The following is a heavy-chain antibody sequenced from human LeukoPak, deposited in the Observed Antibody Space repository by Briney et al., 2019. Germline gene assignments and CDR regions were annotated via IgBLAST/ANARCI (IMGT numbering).Heavy chain of an antibody. Sequence: GASVKVCCKASGYTFASFGITWVRQAPGQGLEWMGWIDTHNGDTNYAQKLQGRVTMTTDTSTSTAYMELRSLRSDDTAVYYCARDGYRLSGYFYYMDVWGKGTTVTVSS. CDR1: GYTFASFG. J-gene: IGHJ6*03. D-gene: IGHD2-2*03. CDR2: IDTHNGDT. V-gene: IGHV1-18*01. CDR3: ARDGYRLSGYFYYMDV.